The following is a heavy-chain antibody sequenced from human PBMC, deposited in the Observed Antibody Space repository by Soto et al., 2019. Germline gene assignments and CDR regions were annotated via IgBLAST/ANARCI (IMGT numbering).Heavy chain of an antibody. D-gene: IGHD6-13*01. CDR1: GFTFSSYS. V-gene: IGHV3-21*01. CDR3: ARDKSGSSWYFDYYYYGMDV. Sequence: GGSLRLSCAASGFTFSSYSMNWVRQAPGKGLEWVSSISSSSSYIYYADSVKGRFTISRDNAKNSLYLQMNGLRAEDTAVYYCARDKSGSSWYFDYYYYGMDVWGQGTTVTVSS. CDR2: ISSSSSYI. J-gene: IGHJ6*02.